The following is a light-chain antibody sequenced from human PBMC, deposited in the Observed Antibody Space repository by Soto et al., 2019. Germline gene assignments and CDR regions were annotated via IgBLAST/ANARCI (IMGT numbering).Light chain of an antibody. Sequence: LTQPASVSGSSGQSITISCTGTSSDVGRYSLLSWYQHHPGKAPKLIIYEDIKGPSGVSNRFSGSKSGNTASLRIPGLQAEDEADYYCYTYAGGSTYLFGTGTKVTVL. V-gene: IGLV2-23*01. CDR1: SSDVGRYSL. CDR2: EDI. CDR3: YTYAGGSTYL. J-gene: IGLJ1*01.